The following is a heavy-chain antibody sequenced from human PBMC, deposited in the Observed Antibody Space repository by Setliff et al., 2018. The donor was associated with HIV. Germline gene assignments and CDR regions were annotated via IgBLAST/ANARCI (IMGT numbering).Heavy chain of an antibody. CDR2: ISGSGGST. CDR1: GFTFSSYG. V-gene: IGHV3-23*01. D-gene: IGHD3-22*01. J-gene: IGHJ4*02. CDR3: ARETMYDSRGYLSHYFDY. Sequence: GGSLRLSCAASGFTFSSYGMHWVRQAPGKGLEWVSAISGSGGSTYYADSVKGRLTISRDNSKNTLYLQLNSLRAEDTAVYYCARETMYDSRGYLSHYFDYWGQGTPVTVSS.